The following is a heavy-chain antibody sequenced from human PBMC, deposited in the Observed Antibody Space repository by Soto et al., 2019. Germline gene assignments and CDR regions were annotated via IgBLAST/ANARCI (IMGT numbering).Heavy chain of an antibody. Sequence: GASVKVSCKASGGMFYSSAINGVRQAPGQGLEWMGGIIPIFGTANYAQKFQGRVTITADESTSTAYMELSSLRSEDTAVYYCGRVPSRVTWNYGYYFDYWGQGTLVTVSS. CDR1: GGMFYSSA. V-gene: IGHV1-69*13. CDR3: GRVPSRVTWNYGYYFDY. D-gene: IGHD1-7*01. J-gene: IGHJ4*02. CDR2: IIPIFGTA.